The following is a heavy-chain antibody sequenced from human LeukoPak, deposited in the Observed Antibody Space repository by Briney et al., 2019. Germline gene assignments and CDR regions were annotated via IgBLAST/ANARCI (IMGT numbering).Heavy chain of an antibody. CDR3: ASRPGYCSGGSCFNFDY. CDR2: INHSGST. Sequence: SETLSLTCAVYGGSFSGYYWSWIRQPPGKGLEWIGEINHSGSTNYNPSLKRRVTISVDTSKNQFSLKLSSVTAADTAVYYCASRPGYCSGGSCFNFDYWGLGTLVTVSS. CDR1: GGSFSGYY. V-gene: IGHV4-34*01. D-gene: IGHD2-15*01. J-gene: IGHJ4*02.